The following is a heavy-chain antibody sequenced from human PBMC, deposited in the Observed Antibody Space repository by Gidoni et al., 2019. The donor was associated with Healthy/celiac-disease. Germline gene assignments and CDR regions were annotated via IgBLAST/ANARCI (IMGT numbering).Heavy chain of an antibody. J-gene: IGHJ4*02. CDR2: INHSGSA. CDR3: AREAGSDDY. V-gene: IGHV4-34*01. Sequence: QVPLQQLGAGLLTPSGTLSLNCAVYGGSFRGYYWSWIRQPPWKGLESIGEINHSGSANYNPAINSRVTISVDTSMNQFSLKLSSVTAAYTSVYYCAREAGSDDYWGQGTLVTVSS. CDR1: GGSFRGYY. D-gene: IGHD3-10*01.